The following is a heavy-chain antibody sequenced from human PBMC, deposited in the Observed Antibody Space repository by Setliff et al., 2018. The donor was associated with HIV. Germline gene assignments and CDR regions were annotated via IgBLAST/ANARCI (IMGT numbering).Heavy chain of an antibody. CDR1: GGSISSSNW. Sequence: SETLSLTCAVSGGSISSSNWWRWVRQPPGKGLEWIGEIYHSGSTKYKSSLKSRVTISVDKSKNQFSLKLSSVIAADTAVYYCARHAAGPDGPFDYWGQGTLVTVSS. J-gene: IGHJ4*02. CDR3: ARHAAGPDGPFDY. CDR2: IYHSGST. D-gene: IGHD2-2*01. V-gene: IGHV4-4*02.